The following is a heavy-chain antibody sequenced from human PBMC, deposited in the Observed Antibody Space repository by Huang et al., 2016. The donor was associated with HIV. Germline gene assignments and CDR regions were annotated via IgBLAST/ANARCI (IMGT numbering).Heavy chain of an antibody. Sequence: LVESGGGLVRPGGSLRLSCAGSTVTFSAYWMTWVRQSAGQGWEWVASNRQEGSEKHYVDSVEGRFNISRDNGKKLLFLEMRSLGVDDTAVYFCATKADAMDVWGQGTTVIVSS. CDR3: ATKADAMDV. J-gene: IGHJ6*02. CDR2: NRQEGSEK. D-gene: IGHD2-8*01. CDR1: TVTFSAYW. V-gene: IGHV3-7*01.